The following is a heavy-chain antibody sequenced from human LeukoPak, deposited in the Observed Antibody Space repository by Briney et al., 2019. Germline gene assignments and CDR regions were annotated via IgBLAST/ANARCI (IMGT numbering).Heavy chain of an antibody. CDR3: ARGGYYGSGSYYNLDY. V-gene: IGHV4-34*01. CDR1: GGSFSGYY. Sequence: PSETLSLTCAVYGGSFSGYYWSWIRQPPGKGLEWIGEINHSGSTNYNPSLKSRVTISVDTSKSQFSLKLSSVTAADTAVYYCARGGYYGSGSYYNLDYWGQGTLVTVSS. J-gene: IGHJ4*02. D-gene: IGHD3-10*01. CDR2: INHSGST.